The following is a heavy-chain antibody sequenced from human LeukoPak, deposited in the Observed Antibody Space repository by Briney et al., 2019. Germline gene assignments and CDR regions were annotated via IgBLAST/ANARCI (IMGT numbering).Heavy chain of an antibody. Sequence: GGSLRLSCAASGFTFTTYWMSWVRQAPGKGLEWVANIKQDGTEKYYVDSVKGRFTISRDNAKNSLYLQMNSLRAEDTAVYYCATLAIAAAGADDAFDIWGQGTMVTVSS. CDR1: GFTFTTYW. D-gene: IGHD6-13*01. J-gene: IGHJ3*02. CDR3: ATLAIAAAGADDAFDI. V-gene: IGHV3-7*01. CDR2: IKQDGTEK.